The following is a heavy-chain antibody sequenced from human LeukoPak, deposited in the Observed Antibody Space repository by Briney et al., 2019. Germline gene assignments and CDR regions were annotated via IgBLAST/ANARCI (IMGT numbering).Heavy chain of an antibody. CDR1: GGSISSGDYY. CDR2: IYYSGST. CDR3: ARDLTIFGVDTTGAFDI. Sequence: PSQTLSLTCTVSGGSISSGDYYWSWIRQPPGKGLEWNGYIYYSGSTYYNPSLKSRVTISVDTSKNQFSLKLSSVTAADTAVYYCARDLTIFGVDTTGAFDIWGQGTMVTVSS. V-gene: IGHV4-30-4*08. D-gene: IGHD3-3*01. J-gene: IGHJ3*02.